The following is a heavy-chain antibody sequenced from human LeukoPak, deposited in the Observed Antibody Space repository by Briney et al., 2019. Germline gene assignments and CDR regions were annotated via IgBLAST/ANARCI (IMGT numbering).Heavy chain of an antibody. V-gene: IGHV4-39*01. CDR3: ARHGDYDSSGYSSY. D-gene: IGHD3-22*01. Sequence: PSETLSLTCTVSGGSISSGSYCWGWIRQPPGKGLEWIGSIYYSGSTYYNPSLKSRVTISVDTSKNQFSLKLSSVTAADTAVYYCARHGDYDSSGYSSYWGQGTLVTVSS. CDR2: IYYSGST. J-gene: IGHJ4*02. CDR1: GGSISSGSYC.